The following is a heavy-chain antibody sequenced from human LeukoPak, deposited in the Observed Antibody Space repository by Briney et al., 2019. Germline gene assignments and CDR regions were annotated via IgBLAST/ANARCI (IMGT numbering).Heavy chain of an antibody. J-gene: IGHJ4*02. D-gene: IGHD6-13*01. CDR2: IDHSGST. Sequence: SETLSLTCAVFGGSFSDCYWNWIRQPPGKGLEWIGEIDHSGSTNYNPSLKSRVTISVDTSKNQFSLKLNSVTAADTAVYYCARVRQLGGFDYWGQGTLVTVSS. V-gene: IGHV4-34*01. CDR1: GGSFSDCY. CDR3: ARVRQLGGFDY.